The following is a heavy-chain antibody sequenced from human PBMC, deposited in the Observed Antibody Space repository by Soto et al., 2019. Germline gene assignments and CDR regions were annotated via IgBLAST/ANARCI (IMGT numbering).Heavy chain of an antibody. CDR2: IYYSGST. CDR1: GGSISSGGYY. J-gene: IGHJ4*01. Sequence: QVQLQESGPGLVKPSQTLSLTCTVSGGSISSGGYYWSWIRQHPGTGLEWIGYIYYSGSTSYNPSLKSRVNISVDTYKNQFSLKLSSVAAADTAVYYCARRVRGGMATKGEVLFDYWGNGTLVTVAS. CDR3: ARRVRGGMATKGEVLFDY. D-gene: IGHD5-12*01. V-gene: IGHV4-31*03.